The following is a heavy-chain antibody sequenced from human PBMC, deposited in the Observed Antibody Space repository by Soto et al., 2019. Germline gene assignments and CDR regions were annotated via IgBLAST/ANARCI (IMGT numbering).Heavy chain of an antibody. D-gene: IGHD3-3*01. CDR1: GFSLTTSGVG. CDR3: VHLVQRLFFGLVTTHALYLYF. J-gene: IGHJ2*01. CDR2: IYWHDDK. V-gene: IGHV2-5*01. Sequence: QITLNESGPTVVRPTENLTLSCRFSGFSLTTSGVGVCWIRQSPGKAPEWLALIYWHDDKSYSASLKSRLTRTNHTSKSQVLLAVSDLGPTDRATYNCVHLVQRLFFGLVTTHALYLYF.